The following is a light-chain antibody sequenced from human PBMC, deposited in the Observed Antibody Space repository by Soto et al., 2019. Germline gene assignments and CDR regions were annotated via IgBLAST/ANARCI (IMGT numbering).Light chain of an antibody. CDR1: QSVRSSY. J-gene: IGKJ1*01. V-gene: IGKV3-20*01. CDR2: GAS. Sequence: MVSTQSPGTQSLSPSETCTLSCRARQSVRSSYLAWYQQKPGQTPRLLIFGASTRPTGIPARFSGSGSGTDFTLTISRLEPEDFAVYYCQQYGSSGTFGQGTKVDI. CDR3: QQYGSSGT.